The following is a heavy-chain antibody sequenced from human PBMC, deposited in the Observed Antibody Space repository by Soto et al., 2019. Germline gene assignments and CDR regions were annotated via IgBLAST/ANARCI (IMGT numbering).Heavy chain of an antibody. V-gene: IGHV1-2*04. CDR1: GYTFTGYY. Sequence: QVQLVQSGAEVKKPGASVKVSCKASGYTFTGYYMHWVRQAPGQGLEWMGWINPNSGGTNDAQQSQGWVTITRDTSISTAYMELSRLRSDDTAVYYCARGAVTTRPYYYYYGMDVWGQGTTVTVSS. CDR2: INPNSGGT. D-gene: IGHD4-17*01. CDR3: ARGAVTTRPYYYYYGMDV. J-gene: IGHJ6*02.